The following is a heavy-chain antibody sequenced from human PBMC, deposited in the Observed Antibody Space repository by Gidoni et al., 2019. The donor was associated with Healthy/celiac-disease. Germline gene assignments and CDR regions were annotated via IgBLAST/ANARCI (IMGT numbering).Heavy chain of an antibody. CDR1: GFTFSSYE. CDR2: ISSSGSTI. D-gene: IGHD2-2*01. V-gene: IGHV3-48*03. Sequence: EVQLVESGGGLVQPGGSLRLSCAASGFTFSSYEMNWVRQAPGKGLEWVSYISSSGSTIYYADSVKGRFTISRDNAKNSLYLQMNSLRAEDTAVYYCASTTFYCSSTSCQNFDYWGQGTLVTVSS. CDR3: ASTTFYCSSTSCQNFDY. J-gene: IGHJ4*02.